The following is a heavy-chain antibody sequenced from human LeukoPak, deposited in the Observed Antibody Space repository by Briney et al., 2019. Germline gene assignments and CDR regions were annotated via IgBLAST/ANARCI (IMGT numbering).Heavy chain of an antibody. J-gene: IGHJ4*02. CDR3: ARDSRVLGILLDY. D-gene: IGHD7-27*01. CDR1: GGSISSGSYY. CDR2: IYTSGST. V-gene: IGHV4-61*02. Sequence: KSSQTLSLTCTVSGGSISSGSYYWSWIRQPAGKGLEWIGRIYTSGSTNYNPSLKSRVTISVDTSKNQFSLKLSSVTAADTAVYYCARDSRVLGILLDYWGQGTLVTVSS.